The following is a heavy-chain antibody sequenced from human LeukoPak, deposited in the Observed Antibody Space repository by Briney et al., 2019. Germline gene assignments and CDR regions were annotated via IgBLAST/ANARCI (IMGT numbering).Heavy chain of an antibody. J-gene: IGHJ4*02. D-gene: IGHD1-26*01. Sequence: SETLSLTCTVSGGSISSGSYYWSWIGQPAGKGLEWIGRIYTSGSTNYNPSLKSRVTISVDTSKNQFSLKLSSVTAADTAVYYCARESPPIVGAAPFDYWGQGTLVTVSS. CDR1: GGSISSGSYY. V-gene: IGHV4-61*02. CDR3: ARESPPIVGAAPFDY. CDR2: IYTSGST.